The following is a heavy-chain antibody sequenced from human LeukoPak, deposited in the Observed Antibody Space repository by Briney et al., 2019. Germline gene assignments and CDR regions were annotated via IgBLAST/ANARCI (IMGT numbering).Heavy chain of an antibody. D-gene: IGHD3-22*01. CDR1: GFTVSNNY. J-gene: IGHJ3*02. CDR2: IYSGGST. V-gene: IGHV3-53*01. CDR3: ARDFYYDHAFDI. Sequence: GGSLRLSCAASGFTVSNNYMSWVRQAPGKGLEWVSVIYSGGSTDYADSVKGRFTISRDNSKNTLYLQMNSLRAEDTAVYYCARDFYYDHAFDIWGQGTMVTVSS.